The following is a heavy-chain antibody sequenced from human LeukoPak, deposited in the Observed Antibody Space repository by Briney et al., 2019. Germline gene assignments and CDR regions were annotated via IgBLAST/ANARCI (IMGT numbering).Heavy chain of an antibody. CDR1: GSFTSYG. J-gene: IGHJ3*02. CDR2: INPNSGGT. Sequence: VASVKVSCKASGSFTSYGITWVRQAPGQGLEWMGWINPNSGGTNYAQKFQGRVTMTRDTSISTAYMELSRLRSDDTAVYYCARDQAVEAFDIWGQGTMVTVSS. CDR3: ARDQAVEAFDI. V-gene: IGHV1-2*02. D-gene: IGHD6-19*01.